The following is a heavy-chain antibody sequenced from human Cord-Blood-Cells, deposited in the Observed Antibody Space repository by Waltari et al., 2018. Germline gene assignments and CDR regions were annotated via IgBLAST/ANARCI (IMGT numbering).Heavy chain of an antibody. J-gene: IGHJ3*02. CDR1: GFTFSSYG. CDR3: AKERGRFSYAFDI. D-gene: IGHD3-3*01. CDR2: IRYDGSNK. V-gene: IGHV3-30*02. Sequence: QVQLVESGGGVVQPGGSLRLSCAASGFTFSSYGMHWVRQAPGKGLGWVAFIRYDGSNKYYADSVKGRFTISRDNSKNTLYLQMNSLRAEDTAVYYCAKERGRFSYAFDIWGQGTMVTVSS.